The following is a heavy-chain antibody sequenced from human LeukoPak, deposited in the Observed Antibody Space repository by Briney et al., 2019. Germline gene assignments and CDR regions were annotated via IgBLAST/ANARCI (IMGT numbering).Heavy chain of an antibody. CDR2: INPSGGST. V-gene: IGHV1-46*01. J-gene: IGHJ5*02. CDR3: ARDRAGVTMVRGVIGFDP. D-gene: IGHD3-10*01. CDR1: GGTFTSYY. Sequence: ASVKVSCKASGGTFTSYYMHWVRQAPGQGLEWMGIINPSGGSTSYAQKFQGRVTMTRDMSTSTVYMELSSLRSEDTAVYYCARDRAGVTMVRGVIGFDPWGQGTLVTVSS.